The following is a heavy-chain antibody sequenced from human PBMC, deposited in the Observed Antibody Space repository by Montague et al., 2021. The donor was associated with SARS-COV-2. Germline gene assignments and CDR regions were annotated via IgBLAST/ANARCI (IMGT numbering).Heavy chain of an antibody. CDR3: ARRVTGTTVHYYYYGMDF. CDR2: IYYSGST. D-gene: IGHD1-20*01. CDR1: GGSISSSSYY. J-gene: IGHJ6*02. V-gene: IGHV4-39*01. Sequence: SETLSLTCTVSGGSISSSSYYWGWIRQPQGKGLEWIGSIYYSGSTYYNPYIKSRVTISVDTYKNQFSLKLSSVTAADMAVYYCARRVTGTTVHYYYYGMDFWGQGTTVTVSS.